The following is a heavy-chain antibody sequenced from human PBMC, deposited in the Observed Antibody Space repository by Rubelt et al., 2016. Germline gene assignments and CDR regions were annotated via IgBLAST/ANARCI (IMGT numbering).Heavy chain of an antibody. CDR1: GGSISSSSYY. D-gene: IGHD5-24*01. Sequence: QLQLQESGPGLGKPSETLSLTCTVSGGSISSSSYYWGWIRQPPGKGLEWIGCICYSGSNYYNPSLIGRVTIALDTSKNQFSLNLDSVTAADTAVYYCARRLTRAGYYHFDYWGQGTLVTVSS. J-gene: IGHJ4*02. CDR3: ARRLTRAGYYHFDY. V-gene: IGHV4-39*01. CDR2: ICYSGSN.